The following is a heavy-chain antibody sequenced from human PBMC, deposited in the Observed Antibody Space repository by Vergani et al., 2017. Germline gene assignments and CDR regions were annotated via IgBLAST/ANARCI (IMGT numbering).Heavy chain of an antibody. D-gene: IGHD3-3*01. CDR1: GFTFSSYG. CDR2: IWYDGSNK. CDR3: AREDPLYDFGGGGMDV. Sequence: QVQLVESGGGVVQPGRSLRLSCAASGFTFSSYGMHWFRQAPGKGLEWVALIWYDGSNKYYANSVKGRFTIARANSKNTLYLQMNSLRAEDTAVYYCAREDPLYDFGGGGMDVWGQGTTVTVSS. V-gene: IGHV3-33*01. J-gene: IGHJ6*02.